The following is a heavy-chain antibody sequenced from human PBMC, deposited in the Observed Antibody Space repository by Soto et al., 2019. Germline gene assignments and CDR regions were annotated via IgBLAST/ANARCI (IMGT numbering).Heavy chain of an antibody. CDR3: ARGASPSIVVVTVALSLNWFDH. D-gene: IGHD2-2*01. V-gene: IGHV4-31*03. J-gene: IGHJ5*02. CDR1: GGSISSGGYF. CDR2: IYYSGNT. Sequence: SETLSLTCTVSGGSISSGGYFWSWIRHHPGKGLEWIGYIYYSGNTHYNPSLKSRVTISLDTSKNQFSLKLFSVSAADTAVYYCARGASPSIVVVTVALSLNWFDHWGQGTLVTVSS.